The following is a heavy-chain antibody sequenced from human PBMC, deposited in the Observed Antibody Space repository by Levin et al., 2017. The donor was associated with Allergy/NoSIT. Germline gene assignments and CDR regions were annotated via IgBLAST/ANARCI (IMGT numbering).Heavy chain of an antibody. CDR2: IINSGVGT. D-gene: IGHD2-21*02. Sequence: GGSLRLSCAASGFTFNNYAMSWVRQAPGKGLEWVSAIINSGVGTYYADSVKGRFTISRDNSKNTMYLQMNSLRAEDTAVYFCAKDAIRASDQPSYFDYWGQGTLVTASS. CDR3: AKDAIRASDQPSYFDY. CDR1: GFTFNNYA. V-gene: IGHV3-23*01. J-gene: IGHJ4*02.